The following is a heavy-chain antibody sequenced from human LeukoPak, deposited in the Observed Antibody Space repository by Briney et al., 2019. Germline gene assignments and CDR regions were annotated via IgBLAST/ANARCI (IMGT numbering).Heavy chain of an antibody. J-gene: IGHJ4*02. CDR2: IWYDGSNK. V-gene: IGHV3-33*08. CDR1: GFSVSSNY. CDR3: ARDPYSSSWYFDY. D-gene: IGHD6-13*01. Sequence: GGSLRLSCAASGFSVSSNYMSWVRQAPGKGLEWVAVIWYDGSNKYYADSVKGRFTISRDNSKNTLYLQMNSLRAEDTAVYYCARDPYSSSWYFDYWGQGTLVTVSS.